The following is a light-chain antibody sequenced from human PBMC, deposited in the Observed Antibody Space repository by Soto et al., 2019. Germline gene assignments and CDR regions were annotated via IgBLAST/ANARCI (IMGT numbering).Light chain of an antibody. J-gene: IGLJ3*02. CDR3: LLYDGGAWV. V-gene: IGLV7-43*01. CDR1: TGAVTSGHY. Sequence: QTVVTQEPSLTVSPGGTVTLTCASSTGAVTSGHYPNWVQQKLGQAPKTLIYSTNNKHSWTPARFSGSLLGGKAALTLSGVQPEDEAEYYCLLYDGGAWVFGRGTKVTVL. CDR2: STN.